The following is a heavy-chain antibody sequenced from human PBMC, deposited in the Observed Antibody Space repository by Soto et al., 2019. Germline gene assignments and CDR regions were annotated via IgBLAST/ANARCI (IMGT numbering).Heavy chain of an antibody. CDR3: ARGRGSYPLFDY. V-gene: IGHV4-34*01. Sequence: QLQLQHWGAGLLKPSETLSLTCAVSDTSFSAYYWSWIRPPPGKGLEWIGEISHSGSTNYNPSLESRITISVDTSKNQFSLKLSSVTVADTAVYYCARGRGSYPLFDYWGQGTLVTVSS. D-gene: IGHD3-10*01. J-gene: IGHJ4*02. CDR1: DTSFSAYY. CDR2: ISHSGST.